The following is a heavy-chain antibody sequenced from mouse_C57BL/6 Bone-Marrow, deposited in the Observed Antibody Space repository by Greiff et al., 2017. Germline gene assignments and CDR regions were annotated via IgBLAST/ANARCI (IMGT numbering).Heavy chain of an antibody. D-gene: IGHD3-1*01. J-gene: IGHJ2*01. Sequence: QVQLQQPGAELVKPGASVKMSCKASGYTFTSYWITWVKQRPGQGLEWIGDIYPTSGRTNYNEKFKSKAILTVDTSSNTAYMQLSSRTSEDSAVFYCARSGPLRRSFDYWGRGTALTVSS. CDR3: ARSGPLRRSFDY. CDR1: GYTFTSYW. CDR2: IYPTSGRT. V-gene: IGHV1-55*01.